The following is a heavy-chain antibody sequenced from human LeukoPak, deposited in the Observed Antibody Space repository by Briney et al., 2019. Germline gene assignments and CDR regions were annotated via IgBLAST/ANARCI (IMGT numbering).Heavy chain of an antibody. V-gene: IGHV4-4*02. Sequence: KTSETLSLTCAVSGGSITSSNWWTWVRQPPGKGLEWIGEIYHSGSTNYNPSLKSRVTISLDKSKNQFSLKLSSVTAADTAVYYCASPSQNDYWGQGTLVTVSS. J-gene: IGHJ4*02. CDR2: IYHSGST. CDR3: ASPSQNDY. CDR1: GGSITSSNW.